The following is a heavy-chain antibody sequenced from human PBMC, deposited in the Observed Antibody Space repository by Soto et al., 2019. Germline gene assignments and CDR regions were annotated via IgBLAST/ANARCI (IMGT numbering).Heavy chain of an antibody. V-gene: IGHV1-18*01. D-gene: IGHD2-15*01. J-gene: IGHJ6*02. CDR1: GYTFTSYG. CDR2: ISAYNGNT. CDR3: AVGYCSGGSCYSGYYGMDV. Sequence: QVQLVQSGAEVKKPGASVKVSCKASGYTFTSYGISWVRQAPGQGLEWIGWISAYNGNTNYAQKLQGRVTMTTDTSTSTAYMELRSLRSDDTAVYYCAVGYCSGGSCYSGYYGMDVWGQGTTVTVSS.